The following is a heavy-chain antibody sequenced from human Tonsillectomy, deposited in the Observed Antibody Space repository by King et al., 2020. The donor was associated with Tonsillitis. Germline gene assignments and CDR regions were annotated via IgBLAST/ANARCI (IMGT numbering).Heavy chain of an antibody. Sequence: VQLVESGGGVVQPGRSLRLSCAASGFTFSSYAMHWVRQAPGKGLEWVAVISYDGSNKYYADSVKGRFTISRDNSKNTLYLQMNSLRAEDTAVYYCARDPTHYGSGSYPFDYWGQGTLVTVSS. V-gene: IGHV3-30-3*01. J-gene: IGHJ4*02. CDR3: ARDPTHYGSGSYPFDY. D-gene: IGHD3-10*01. CDR2: ISYDGSNK. CDR1: GFTFSSYA.